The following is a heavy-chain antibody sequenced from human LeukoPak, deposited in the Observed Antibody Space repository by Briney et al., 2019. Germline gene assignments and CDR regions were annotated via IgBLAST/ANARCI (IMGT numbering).Heavy chain of an antibody. D-gene: IGHD6-6*01. V-gene: IGHV3-21*01. Sequence: GGSLRLSCAASGFTFSSYSMNWVRQAPGKGLEWVSSISSSSSYIYYADSMKGRFTISRDNAKNSLYLQMNSLRAEDTAVYYCARGVAARLYYMDVWGKGTTVTVSS. CDR1: GFTFSSYS. CDR2: ISSSSSYI. CDR3: ARGVAARLYYMDV. J-gene: IGHJ6*03.